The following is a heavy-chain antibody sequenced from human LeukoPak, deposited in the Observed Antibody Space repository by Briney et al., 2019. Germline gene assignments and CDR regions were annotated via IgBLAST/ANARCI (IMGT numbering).Heavy chain of an antibody. CDR2: INPSGGST. D-gene: IGHD3-10*01. J-gene: IGHJ5*02. Sequence: ASVKVSCKASGYTFTSYYMHWVRQAPGQGLEWMGIINPSGGSTSYAQKFQGRVTMTRDTSTSTVYTELSSLRSEDTAVYYCARGLYGSGSYSWFDPWGQGTLVTVSS. V-gene: IGHV1-46*01. CDR1: GYTFTSYY. CDR3: ARGLYGSGSYSWFDP.